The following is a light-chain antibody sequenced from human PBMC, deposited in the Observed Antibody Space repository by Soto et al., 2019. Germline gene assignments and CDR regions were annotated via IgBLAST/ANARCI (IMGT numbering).Light chain of an antibody. CDR3: QQYGSLVK. V-gene: IGKV3-20*01. CDR2: GAS. CDR1: QSVSSSY. Sequence: EIVLTQSPGTLSLSPGERATLSCRASQSVSSSYLAWYQQKPGRAPRLLIDGASSRATGIPDRFSGSGSGTDFTLTISRLETEDLAVYYCQQYGSLVKFRKRTKV. J-gene: IGKJ1*01.